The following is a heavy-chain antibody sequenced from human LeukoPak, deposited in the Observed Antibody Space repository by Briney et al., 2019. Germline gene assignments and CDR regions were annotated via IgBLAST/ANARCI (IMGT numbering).Heavy chain of an antibody. CDR2: INSDGSST. V-gene: IGHV3-74*01. D-gene: IGHD5-24*01. CDR1: GFTLSRYW. Sequence: PRGSLRLSCADPGFTLSRYWMRWVRHAPGRGLGWVSRINSDGSSTSYADSVKGRFTISRDNAKNTLYLQMNSLRAEDTAVYYCASLEMATQREGYWGQGTLVTVSS. J-gene: IGHJ4*02. CDR3: ASLEMATQREGY.